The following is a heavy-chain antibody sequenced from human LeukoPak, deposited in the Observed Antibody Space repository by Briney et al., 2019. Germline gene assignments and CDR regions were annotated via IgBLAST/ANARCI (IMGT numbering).Heavy chain of an antibody. D-gene: IGHD3-22*01. J-gene: IGHJ4*01. CDR3: ARRDSSGYYPDY. Sequence: SSETLSLTCTVSGGSISSSSYYWGWIRQPPGKGLEWIGSIYYSGSTYYNPSLKSRVTISVDTSKNQFSLKLSSVTAADTAVYYCARRDSSGYYPDYWGQEPWSPSPQ. V-gene: IGHV4-39*01. CDR1: GGSISSSSYY. CDR2: IYYSGST.